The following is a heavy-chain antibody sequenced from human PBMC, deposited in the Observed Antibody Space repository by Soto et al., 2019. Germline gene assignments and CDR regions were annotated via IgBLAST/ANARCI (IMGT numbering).Heavy chain of an antibody. V-gene: IGHV3-30*18. D-gene: IGHD2-21*02. CDR3: AKAMVVVTTISGGGGFDK. Sequence: GGSLRLSCAASGFTFSSYGMHWVRQAPGKGLEWVAVISYDGSNKYCADSVKGRFTISRDNSKNTLYLQMNSLRAEDTAVYYCAKAMVVVTTISGGGGFDKWGQGTLVTVSS. J-gene: IGHJ3*02. CDR1: GFTFSSYG. CDR2: ISYDGSNK.